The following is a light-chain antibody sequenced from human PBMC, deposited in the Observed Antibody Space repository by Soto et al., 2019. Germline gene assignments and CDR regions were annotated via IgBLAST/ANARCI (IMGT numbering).Light chain of an antibody. J-gene: IGKJ2*01. CDR2: GAS. CDR1: QSVTSNY. V-gene: IGKV3-20*01. Sequence: EIVLTQSPGTLSLSPGERATLSCRASQSVTSNYLAWYQQKPGQAPRLLIYGASTRATGIPGRFSGSGSGTDFTLTITRLEPEDFVVYYCQQYGSSPRTFGQGTKLEIK. CDR3: QQYGSSPRT.